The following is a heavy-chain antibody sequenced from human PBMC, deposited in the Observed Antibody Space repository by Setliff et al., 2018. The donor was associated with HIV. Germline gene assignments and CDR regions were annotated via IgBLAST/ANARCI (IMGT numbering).Heavy chain of an antibody. CDR2: ISYDGSNK. D-gene: IGHD5-12*01. CDR1: GFTFSSYA. Sequence: PGGSLRLSCAASGFTFSSYAMHWVRQAPGKGLEWVAVISYDGSNKYYADSVKGRFTISRDNSKNTLYLQMNSLRAEDTAVYYCARISVASRYNSDMDVWGKGTTVTVSS. CDR3: ARISVASRYNSDMDV. J-gene: IGHJ6*03. V-gene: IGHV3-30*01.